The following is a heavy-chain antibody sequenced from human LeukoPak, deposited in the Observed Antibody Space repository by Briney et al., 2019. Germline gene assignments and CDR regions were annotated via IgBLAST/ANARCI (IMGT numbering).Heavy chain of an antibody. CDR1: GYSFTDYS. CDR3: ARMAIPGRHYFDP. CDR2: INPNSGGT. V-gene: IGHV1-2*02. D-gene: IGHD2-15*01. J-gene: IGHJ5*01. Sequence: GASVKVSCKASGYSFTDYSMHWVRQAPGQGLEWMGWINPNSGGTDYAQEFRGRVTMTRDTSISTAYMELSRLRSDDTAVYYCARMAIPGRHYFDPWGQGTLVTVSS.